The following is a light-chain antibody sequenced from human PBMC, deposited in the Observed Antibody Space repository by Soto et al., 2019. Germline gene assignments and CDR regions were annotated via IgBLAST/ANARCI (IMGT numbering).Light chain of an antibody. J-gene: IGLJ1*01. V-gene: IGLV2-14*01. Sequence: QSALTQPASVSGSPGQSITLSCTGTSSDVGGYNYVSWYQQHPSKAPKLMIYDVSNRPSGGSNRFSGSKSGNTASLTISGLQAEDEADYYCSSYTSSSTLVFGTGTKVTVL. CDR2: DVS. CDR3: SSYTSSSTLV. CDR1: SSDVGGYNY.